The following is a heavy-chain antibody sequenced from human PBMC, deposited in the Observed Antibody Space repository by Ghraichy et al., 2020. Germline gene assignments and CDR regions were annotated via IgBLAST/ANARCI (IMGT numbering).Heavy chain of an antibody. CDR3: ARDPDVVVPAAPAFDI. J-gene: IGHJ3*02. D-gene: IGHD2-2*01. CDR1: GYTFSDYY. Sequence: GGSLRLSCAASGYTFSDYYMSWIRQAPGKGLEWVSYISSSGSTIYYADSVKGRFTISRDNAKNSLYLQMNSLRAEDTAVYYCARDPDVVVPAAPAFDIWGQGTMVTVSS. V-gene: IGHV3-11*01. CDR2: ISSSGSTI.